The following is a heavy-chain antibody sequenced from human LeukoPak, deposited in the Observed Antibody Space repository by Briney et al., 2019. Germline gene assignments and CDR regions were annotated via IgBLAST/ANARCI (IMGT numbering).Heavy chain of an antibody. V-gene: IGHV4-38-2*02. CDR2: IYHSGST. D-gene: IGHD5-18*01. J-gene: IGHJ5*02. Sequence: SETLSLTCTVSGYSISSGYYWGWIRQPPGKGLEWIGSIYHSGSTYYNPSLKSRVTISVDTSKNQFSLKLSSVTAADTAVYYCARSFGPWLTGWFDPWGQGTLVTVSS. CDR1: GYSISSGYY. CDR3: ARSFGPWLTGWFDP.